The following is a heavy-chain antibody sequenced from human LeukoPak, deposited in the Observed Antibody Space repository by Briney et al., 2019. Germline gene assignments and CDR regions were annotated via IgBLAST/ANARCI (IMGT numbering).Heavy chain of an antibody. CDR1: GFTVSSSY. CDR3: ARNGPGGYYFDF. CDR2: IYAGGYT. V-gene: IGHV3-66*01. D-gene: IGHD2-8*02. Sequence: PGGSLRLSCAASGFTVSSSYMSWVRQAPGKGLEWVSIIYAGGYTYYADSVKDRFTISRDNSKNTLYLQMNSLTAEDTAVYYCARNGPGGYYFDFWGQGTLVTVSS. J-gene: IGHJ4*02.